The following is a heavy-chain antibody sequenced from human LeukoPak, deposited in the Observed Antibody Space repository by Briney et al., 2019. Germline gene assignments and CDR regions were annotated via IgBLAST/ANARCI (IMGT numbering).Heavy chain of an antibody. V-gene: IGHV3-53*01. J-gene: IGHJ4*02. CDR1: GFTVSSDS. Sequence: PGGSLRLSCTVSGFTVSSDSMSWVRQAPGKGLEWVSFIYSGGSTHYSDSVKGRFTISRDSSKNTLFLQMNRLRPEDAAVYYCAKAPVTTCRGAYCYPFDYWGQGTLVTVSS. D-gene: IGHD2-21*01. CDR3: AKAPVTTCRGAYCYPFDY. CDR2: IYSGGST.